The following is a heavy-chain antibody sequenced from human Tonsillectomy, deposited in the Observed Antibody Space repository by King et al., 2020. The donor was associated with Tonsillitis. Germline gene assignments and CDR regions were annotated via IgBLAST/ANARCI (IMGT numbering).Heavy chain of an antibody. CDR1: GGSLSSYY. V-gene: IGHV4-59*01. CDR2: VYYTGST. Sequence: QLQESGPGLVKPSETLSLTCTVSGGSLSSYYWSWIRQPPGKGLEWIGYVYYTGSTTYNSSLKSRVTMSVDTSKNQFYLTVSSVSAADTAVYYCARALSRVAGYFDSWGQGPLVTVSS. J-gene: IGHJ4*02. D-gene: IGHD6-19*01. CDR3: ARALSRVAGYFDS.